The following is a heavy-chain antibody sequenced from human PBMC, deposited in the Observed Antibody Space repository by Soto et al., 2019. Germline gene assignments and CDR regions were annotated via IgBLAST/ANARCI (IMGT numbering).Heavy chain of an antibody. V-gene: IGHV1-18*01. CDR1: GYTFTNIP. D-gene: IGHD6-13*01. CDR3: ARDLAAAGPFDY. CDR2: TSAYNGNT. J-gene: IGHJ4*02. Sequence: QVQLVQSGAEVKKPGASVKVSCKASGYTFTNIPSTWMQQPPGHGLEWMEWTSAYNGNTNYPQKLQGRVTMTTDTSTSPAYMELRSLRSDDPAVYYCARDLAAAGPFDYWGQGTLVTVSS.